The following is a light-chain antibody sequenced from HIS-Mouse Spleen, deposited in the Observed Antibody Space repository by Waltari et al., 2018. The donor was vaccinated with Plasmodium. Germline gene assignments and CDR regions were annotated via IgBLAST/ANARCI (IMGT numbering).Light chain of an antibody. CDR3: SSYTSSSTLV. J-gene: IGLJ3*02. V-gene: IGLV2-14*03. Sequence: QSALTQPASVSGSPGQSITISCTGTSSDVGGYNHVSWHQQHPGNTPKLMSYDVRNRPSGVSNRFSCSKSGNTASLTISGLQAEDEADYYCSSYTSSSTLVFGGGTKLTVL. CDR1: SSDVGGYNH. CDR2: DVR.